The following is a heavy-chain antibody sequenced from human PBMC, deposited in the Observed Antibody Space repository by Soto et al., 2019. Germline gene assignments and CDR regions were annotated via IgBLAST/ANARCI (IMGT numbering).Heavy chain of an antibody. D-gene: IGHD3-3*01. CDR1: GFTFSNAW. CDR2: IKSKTDGGTT. CDR3: TTDRYDFWSGYYPYGMDV. J-gene: IGHJ6*02. Sequence: GGPLRLSCAASGFTFSNAWMNWVRQAPGKGLEWVGRIKSKTDGGTTDYAAPVKGRFTISRDDSKNTLYLQMNSLKTEDTAVYYCTTDRYDFWSGYYPYGMDVWGQGTTVTVSS. V-gene: IGHV3-15*07.